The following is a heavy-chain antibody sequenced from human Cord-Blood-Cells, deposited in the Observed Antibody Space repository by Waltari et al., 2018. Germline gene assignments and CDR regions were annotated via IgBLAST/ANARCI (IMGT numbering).Heavy chain of an antibody. CDR1: GGSFSGYY. CDR3: ARGRGAARHFDY. D-gene: IGHD6-6*01. Sequence: QVQLQQWGAGLLKPSETLSLTCAVYGGSFSGYYWSWIRQPPGKGLEWIGEINHSGSTDNSPSLKSRVTRSVDTSKNQFSLKLSSVPAADTAVYYCARGRGAARHFDYWGQGTLVTVSS. V-gene: IGHV4-34*01. J-gene: IGHJ4*02. CDR2: INHSGST.